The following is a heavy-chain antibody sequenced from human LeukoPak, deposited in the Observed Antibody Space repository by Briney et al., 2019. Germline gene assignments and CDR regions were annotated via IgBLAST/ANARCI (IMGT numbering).Heavy chain of an antibody. CDR3: AAGGRV. CDR2: IQSKTDGGTT. J-gene: IGHJ6*02. Sequence: GGSLRLSRAASGFTLSNAWMNWVRQAPGKGLEWVGRIQSKTDGGTTEYAAPVKGRFTISRDDSTSTLYLQMNSLKTEGTGVYYCAAGGRVWGQGTTVTVSS. CDR1: GFTLSNAW. D-gene: IGHD3-10*01. V-gene: IGHV3-15*01.